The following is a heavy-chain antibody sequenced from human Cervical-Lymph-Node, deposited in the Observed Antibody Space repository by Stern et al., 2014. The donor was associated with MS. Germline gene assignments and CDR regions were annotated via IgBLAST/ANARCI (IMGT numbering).Heavy chain of an antibody. CDR2: IWYDGSNN. CDR1: GFTFSSYG. CDR3: ARGGGSWGYFDY. J-gene: IGHJ4*02. V-gene: IGHV3-33*01. Sequence: VQLVESGGGVVQPGRSVRLSCAASGFTFSSYGMHWVRQAPGKGLEWVAVIWYDGSNNYYADSVKGRFTISRDNSKNTLYLQMNSLRAEDAAVYYCARGGGSWGYFDYWGQGTLVTVSS. D-gene: IGHD1-26*01.